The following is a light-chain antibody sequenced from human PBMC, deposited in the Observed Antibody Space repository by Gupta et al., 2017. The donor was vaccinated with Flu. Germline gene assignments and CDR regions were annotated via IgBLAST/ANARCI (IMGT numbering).Light chain of an antibody. Sequence: DIQMTQSPSSLSASVGDRVTITCRASQSISSYLNWYQQKPGKAPKLLIYAASSLQSGVPSRFSGSGSGTXFTLTIXSLQPEDIATYYCQQSYTTPNTFGXGTKVEIK. V-gene: IGKV1-39*01. CDR3: QQSYTTPNT. J-gene: IGKJ4*01. CDR2: AAS. CDR1: QSISSY.